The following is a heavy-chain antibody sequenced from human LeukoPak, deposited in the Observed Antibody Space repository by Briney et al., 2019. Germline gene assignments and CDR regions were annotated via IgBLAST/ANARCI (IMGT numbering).Heavy chain of an antibody. V-gene: IGHV4-4*07. Sequence: SETQSLTCTVSGGSISAYYWSWIRQPAGEGLEWIGHIYPSGNSNYNPSLKSRVTMSVDTSKNQFSLNLSSVTAADTAVYYCARAGRYSSGPTLWGQGTLVTVSS. D-gene: IGHD6-19*01. J-gene: IGHJ4*02. CDR3: ARAGRYSSGPTL. CDR1: GGSISAYY. CDR2: IYPSGNS.